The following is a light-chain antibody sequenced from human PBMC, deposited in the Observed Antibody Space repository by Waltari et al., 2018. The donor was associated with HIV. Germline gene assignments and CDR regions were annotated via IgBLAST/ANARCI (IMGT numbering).Light chain of an antibody. J-gene: IGLJ1*01. CDR2: DVS. CDR3: SSYAGSNNPYV. Sequence: QSALTQPPSASGSPGQSVTISCTGTSSDLGAYNYVSWYQQHPDKAPKLMIYDVSNRPSGVPDRFSGSKSSNTASLTVSGLQTEDEADYYCSSYAGSNNPYVFGTGTKVTVL. CDR1: SSDLGAYNY. V-gene: IGLV2-8*01.